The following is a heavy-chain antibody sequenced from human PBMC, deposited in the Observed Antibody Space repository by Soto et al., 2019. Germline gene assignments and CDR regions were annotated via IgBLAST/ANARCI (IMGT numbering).Heavy chain of an antibody. CDR2: ISYDGSNK. Sequence: GGSLRLSCAASGFTFSSYGMHWVRQAPGKGLEWVAVISYDGSNKYYADSVKGRFTISRDNSKNTLYLQMNSLRAEDTAVYYCAKEGSSSGPFVGDLDYWGQGTLVTVSS. J-gene: IGHJ4*02. CDR3: AKEGSSSGPFVGDLDY. CDR1: GFTFSSYG. V-gene: IGHV3-30*18. D-gene: IGHD6-19*01.